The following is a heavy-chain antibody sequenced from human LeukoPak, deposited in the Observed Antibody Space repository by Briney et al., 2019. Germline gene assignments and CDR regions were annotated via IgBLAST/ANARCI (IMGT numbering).Heavy chain of an antibody. J-gene: IGHJ3*02. V-gene: IGHV1-2*06. Sequence: GASVKVSCKASGYTFTGYYIHWVRQAPGQGLEWMGRINPNSGGTNYAQKFQGRVTMTRDTSITTAYMELSRLRSDDTALFYCARGGTGKQWLPYAFDTWGQGTMVTVSS. D-gene: IGHD6-19*01. CDR2: INPNSGGT. CDR3: ARGGTGKQWLPYAFDT. CDR1: GYTFTGYY.